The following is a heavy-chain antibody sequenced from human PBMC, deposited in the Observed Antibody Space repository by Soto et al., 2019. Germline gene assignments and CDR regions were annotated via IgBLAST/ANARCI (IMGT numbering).Heavy chain of an antibody. Sequence: SETLSLTCAVSGGSISSGGYSWSWIRQPPGKGLELIGYIYHSASTYYNPSLKSRVTISVDRSKNQLSLKLSSVTAADTAVYYCARARNFLTGYYKGGFYYFDYWGQGTLVTVSS. CDR2: IYHSAST. CDR3: ARARNFLTGYYKGGFYYFDY. D-gene: IGHD3-9*01. V-gene: IGHV4-30-2*01. J-gene: IGHJ4*02. CDR1: GGSISSGGYS.